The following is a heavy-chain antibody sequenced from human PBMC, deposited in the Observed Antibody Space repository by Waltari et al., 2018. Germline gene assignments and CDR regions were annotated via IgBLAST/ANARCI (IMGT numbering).Heavy chain of an antibody. CDR3: ARDHWGPDY. CDR1: GFTFTSYW. Sequence: EVQVVESGGGLVQPGGSLRLSCAASGFTFTSYWMSWVRQAPGKGPEWVANKNQDGSEKNYMDDVKGRFTISRDNAKDSLYLQMNSLRAEDTAVYFCARDHWGPDYWGQGTLVTVSS. V-gene: IGHV3-7*01. CDR2: KNQDGSEK. D-gene: IGHD7-27*01. J-gene: IGHJ4*02.